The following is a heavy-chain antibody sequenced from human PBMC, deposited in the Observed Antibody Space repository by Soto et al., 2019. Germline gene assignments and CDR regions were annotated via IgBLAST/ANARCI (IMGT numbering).Heavy chain of an antibody. D-gene: IGHD1-1*01. V-gene: IGHV3-74*01. Sequence: SLRLSCAASGFTFSSYWMHWVRQAPGKGLVWVSRINSDGSSTSYADSVKGRFTISRDNAKNTLYLQMNRLRAEDTAVYYCARVRPVVGPKRTGNWFDPWGQGTLVTVS. CDR3: ARVRPVVGPKRTGNWFDP. CDR2: INSDGSST. CDR1: GFTFSSYW. J-gene: IGHJ5*02.